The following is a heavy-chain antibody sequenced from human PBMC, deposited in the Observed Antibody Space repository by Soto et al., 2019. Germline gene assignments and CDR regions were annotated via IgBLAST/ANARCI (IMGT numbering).Heavy chain of an antibody. CDR1: GGSISGSTYY. D-gene: IGHD1-26*01. J-gene: IGHJ5*02. V-gene: IGHV4-39*01. CDR2: INYSGIT. CDR3: VRELGVQSDP. Sequence: QLQLQESGPGLVKPSETLSLTCTVSGGSISGSTYYWAWIRQPPGQGLEWIGSINYSGITFYRPSLKSRVTISVDTPKNQFSLRLTSVTAADTAVYYCVRELGVQSDPWGRGTLVTVSS.